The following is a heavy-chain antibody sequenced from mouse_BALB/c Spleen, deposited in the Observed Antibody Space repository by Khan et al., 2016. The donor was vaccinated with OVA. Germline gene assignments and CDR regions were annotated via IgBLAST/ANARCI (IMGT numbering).Heavy chain of an antibody. V-gene: IGHV1-20*02. Sequence: VQLQQSGPELVKPGASVKISCKASGYAFTGYFVNWVMQSHGKSLEWIGRINPHIGETLYNPKFKGKDTLTVDESSSTAHMKLRGLASKDSVIFYCTRIYGSDFDYWGQGTTLTVSS. CDR3: TRIYGSDFDY. CDR2: INPHIGET. CDR1: GYAFTGYF. J-gene: IGHJ2*01. D-gene: IGHD1-1*01.